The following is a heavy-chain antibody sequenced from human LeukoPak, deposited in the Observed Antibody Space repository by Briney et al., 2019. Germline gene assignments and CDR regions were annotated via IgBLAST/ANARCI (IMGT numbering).Heavy chain of an antibody. J-gene: IGHJ4*02. CDR2: ISSSSYI. Sequence: GGSLRLSCAASGFTFSSYSMNWVRQAPGKGLEWVSSISSSSYIYYADSVKGRFTISRDNAKNSLYLQMNSLRAEDTAVYYCASGRGGTAMVKYDYWGQGTLVTVSS. CDR3: ASGRGGTAMVKYDY. CDR1: GFTFSSYS. V-gene: IGHV3-21*01. D-gene: IGHD5-18*01.